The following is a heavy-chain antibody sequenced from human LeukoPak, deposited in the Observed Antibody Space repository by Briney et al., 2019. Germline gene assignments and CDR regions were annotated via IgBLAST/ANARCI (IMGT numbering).Heavy chain of an antibody. CDR3: ARDNGYYDILTGSAFDY. D-gene: IGHD3-9*01. CDR2: ISAYNGNT. CDR1: GYTFTSYG. J-gene: IGHJ4*02. V-gene: IGHV1-18*01. Sequence: ASVKVSCKASGYTFTSYGISWVRQAPGQGLEWMGWISAYNGNTSYAQKLQGRVTMTTDTSTSTAYMELRSLRSDDTAVYYCARDNGYYDILTGSAFDYWGQGTLVTVSS.